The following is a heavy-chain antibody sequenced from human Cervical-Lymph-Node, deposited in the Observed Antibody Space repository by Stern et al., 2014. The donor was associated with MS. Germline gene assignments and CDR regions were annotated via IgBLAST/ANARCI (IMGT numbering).Heavy chain of an antibody. CDR3: ARAFTYGYFDY. CDR2: ISGHDGDT. J-gene: IGHJ4*02. Sequence: VQLVESGAEVKKPGASVKVSCKASGYTFRDFAISWVRQAPGQGLEWMGWISGHDGDTNSAQRFQGRVAVTAVTSTSTAYLELTSLTSDDTAVYYCARAFTYGYFDYWGQGSLVIVSS. D-gene: IGHD4-17*01. V-gene: IGHV1-18*01. CDR1: GYTFRDFA.